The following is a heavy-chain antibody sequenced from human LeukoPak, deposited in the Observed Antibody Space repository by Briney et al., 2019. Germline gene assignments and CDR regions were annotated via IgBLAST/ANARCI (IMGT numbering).Heavy chain of an antibody. V-gene: IGHV1-24*01. D-gene: IGHD2-2*01. J-gene: IGHJ6*03. CDR3: ATVTPGLGCGSTSCYPIYYYYYMDV. CDR1: GYTLTELS. CDR2: FDPEDGET. Sequence: GASVKDSCKVSGYTLTELSMHWVRQAPGKGLEWMGGFDPEDGETIYAQKFQGRVTMTEDTSTDTAYMELSSLRSEDTAVYYCATVTPGLGCGSTSCYPIYYYYYMDVWGKGTTVTVSS.